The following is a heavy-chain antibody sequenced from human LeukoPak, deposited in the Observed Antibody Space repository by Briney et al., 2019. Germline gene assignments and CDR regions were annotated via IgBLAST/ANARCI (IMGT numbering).Heavy chain of an antibody. J-gene: IGHJ4*02. CDR3: ARDRHDSSGYYYGAIDV. V-gene: IGHV3-21*01. Sequence: GESLRLSCAASGFTFSSYSMNWVRQAPGKGLEWVSCISISSSYIYYADSAKGRLPNSRDNAKNTLSLKLNRLRDDDTAVYYCARDRHDSSGYYYGAIDVWGQGTLVTVSS. CDR2: ISISSSYI. CDR1: GFTFSSYS. D-gene: IGHD3-22*01.